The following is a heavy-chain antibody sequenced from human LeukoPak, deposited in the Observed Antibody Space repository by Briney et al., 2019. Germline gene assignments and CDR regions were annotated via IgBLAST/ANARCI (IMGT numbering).Heavy chain of an antibody. CDR2: IKQDGSEK. V-gene: IGHV3-7*01. CDR1: GFTFSSYW. Sequence: GGSLRLSCAASGFTFSSYWMIWVRQAPGKGLEWVANIKQDGSEKYYVDSVKGRFTISRDNAKNSLYLQMNSLRAEDTAVYYCARGAGYCSGGSCHNDYWGQGTLVTVSS. D-gene: IGHD2-15*01. J-gene: IGHJ4*02. CDR3: ARGAGYCSGGSCHNDY.